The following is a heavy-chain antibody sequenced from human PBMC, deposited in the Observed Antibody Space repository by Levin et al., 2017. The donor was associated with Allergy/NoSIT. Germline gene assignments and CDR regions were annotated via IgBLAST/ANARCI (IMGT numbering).Heavy chain of an antibody. CDR3: AKDHSSVGPFDY. CDR2: ISYDGSNK. CDR1: GFTFSSYG. V-gene: IGHV3-30*18. D-gene: IGHD2-15*01. Sequence: GESLKISCAASGFTFSSYGMHWVRQAPGKGLEWVAVISYDGSNKYYADSVKGRFTISRDNSKNTLYLQMNSLRAEDTAVYYCAKDHSSVGPFDYWGQGTLVTVSS. J-gene: IGHJ4*02.